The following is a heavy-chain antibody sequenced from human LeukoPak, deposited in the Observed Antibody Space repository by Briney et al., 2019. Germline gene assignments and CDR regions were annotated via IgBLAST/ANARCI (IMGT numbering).Heavy chain of an antibody. CDR3: AREDITMVRGVIYYYYGMDV. D-gene: IGHD3-10*01. V-gene: IGHV3-7*01. J-gene: IGHJ6*02. Sequence: GGALRLSCAASGFTFSSYWMSWVRQAPGKGLEWVANIKQDGSDKYYGNTVKGQFTIARDNVKNALYLQMNSLRAEDTAVYYCAREDITMVRGVIYYYYGMDVWGQGTTVTVSS. CDR1: GFTFSSYW. CDR2: IKQDGSDK.